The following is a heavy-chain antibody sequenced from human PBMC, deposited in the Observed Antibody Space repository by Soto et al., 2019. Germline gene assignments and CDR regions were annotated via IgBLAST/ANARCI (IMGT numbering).Heavy chain of an antibody. D-gene: IGHD6-13*01. CDR2: ISYDGSNK. Sequence: QVQLVESGGGVVQPGRSLRLSCAASGFTFSSYAMHWVRQAPGKGLEWVAVISYDGSNKYYADSVKGRFTISRDNSKNTLYLQMNSLRAEDTAVYYCARAARGTLDVWCQGTTVTVSS. CDR3: ARAARGTLDV. CDR1: GFTFSSYA. V-gene: IGHV3-30-3*01. J-gene: IGHJ6*02.